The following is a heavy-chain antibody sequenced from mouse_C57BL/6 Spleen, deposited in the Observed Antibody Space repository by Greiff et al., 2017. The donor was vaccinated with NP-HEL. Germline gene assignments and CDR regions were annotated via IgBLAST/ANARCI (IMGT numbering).Heavy chain of an antibody. V-gene: IGHV1-19*01. D-gene: IGHD2-4*01. Sequence: LVESGASVKMSCQASGYTFTDYYMNWVKQSHGKSLEWIGVINPYNGGTSYNQKFKGKATLTVDKSSSTAYMERNSLTSEDSAVYYCARGDDYSFAYWGQGTLVTVSA. J-gene: IGHJ3*01. CDR1: GYTFTDYY. CDR2: INPYNGGT. CDR3: ARGDDYSFAY.